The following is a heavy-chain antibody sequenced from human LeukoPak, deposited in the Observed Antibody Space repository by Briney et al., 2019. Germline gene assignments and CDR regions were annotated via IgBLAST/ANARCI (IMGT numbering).Heavy chain of an antibody. Sequence: GGSLRLSCEASGFTFDDYAMHWVRQAPGKGLEWVSLITGDGGRTYFADSVKGRFTISKDNRKNSLYLQMNSLRTDDTALYYCAREGPIAVAGYFDYWGQAILVTVSS. D-gene: IGHD6-19*01. CDR2: ITGDGGRT. V-gene: IGHV3-43*02. CDR1: GFTFDDYA. CDR3: AREGPIAVAGYFDY. J-gene: IGHJ4*02.